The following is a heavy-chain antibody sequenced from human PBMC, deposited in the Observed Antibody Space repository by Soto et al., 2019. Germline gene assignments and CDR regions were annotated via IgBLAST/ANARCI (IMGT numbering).Heavy chain of an antibody. CDR3: ASGFRTDTLYYYDSSGYGY. D-gene: IGHD3-22*01. V-gene: IGHV3-74*01. J-gene: IGHJ4*02. Sequence: GGSLRLSCAASGFTFSSYWMHWVRQAPGKGLVWVSRINSDGSSTSYADSVKGRFTISRDNAKNTLYLQMNSLRAEDTAVYYCASGFRTDTLYYYDSSGYGYWGQGTLVTVSS. CDR2: INSDGSST. CDR1: GFTFSSYW.